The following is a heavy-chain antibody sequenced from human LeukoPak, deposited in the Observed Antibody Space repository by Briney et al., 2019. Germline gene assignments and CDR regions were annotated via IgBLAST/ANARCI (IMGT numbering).Heavy chain of an antibody. V-gene: IGHV3-11*04. D-gene: IGHD3-10*01. J-gene: IGHJ4*02. CDR2: ISRRSSAI. Sequence: GGSLRLSCTTSAFTFSDYYMGWIRQAPGKGLEWVSYISRRSSAIYYADSVKGRFTISRDNSKNTLYLQMNSLRAEDTAVYYCAKDLNYGSGKGDYWGQGTLVTVSS. CDR1: AFTFSDYY. CDR3: AKDLNYGSGKGDY.